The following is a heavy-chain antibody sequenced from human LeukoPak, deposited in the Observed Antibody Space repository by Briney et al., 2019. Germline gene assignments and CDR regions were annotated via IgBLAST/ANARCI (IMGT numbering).Heavy chain of an antibody. Sequence: PGGSLRLSCAASGFTFSSYSMNWVRQAPGKGLEWVSSISSSSSYIYYADSVKGRFTISRDNAKNSLYLQMNSLRAEDTAVYYCAREDWNDVNFYYYYYMDVWGKGTTVTVSS. CDR3: AREDWNDVNFYYYYYMDV. D-gene: IGHD1-1*01. J-gene: IGHJ6*03. CDR1: GFTFSSYS. CDR2: ISSSSSYI. V-gene: IGHV3-21*01.